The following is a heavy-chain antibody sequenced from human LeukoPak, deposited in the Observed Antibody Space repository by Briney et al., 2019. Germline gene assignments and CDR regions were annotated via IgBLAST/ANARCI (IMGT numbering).Heavy chain of an antibody. Sequence: GGSLGLSCAASGFTFSSYAMHWVRQAPGKGLEWVAVISYDGSNKYYADSVKGRFTISRDNSKNTLYLQMNSLRAEDTAVYYCARENYYGSGSYSEGAFDIWGQGTMVTVSS. V-gene: IGHV3-30*04. CDR3: ARENYYGSGSYSEGAFDI. D-gene: IGHD3-10*01. CDR1: GFTFSSYA. J-gene: IGHJ3*02. CDR2: ISYDGSNK.